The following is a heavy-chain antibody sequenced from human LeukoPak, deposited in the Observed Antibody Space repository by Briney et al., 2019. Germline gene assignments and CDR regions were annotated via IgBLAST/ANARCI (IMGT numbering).Heavy chain of an antibody. D-gene: IGHD4-17*01. CDR3: ARGNYGDSDPRAFDI. J-gene: IGHJ3*02. CDR1: GFTFDDYG. V-gene: IGHV3-20*01. Sequence: GGSLRLSCAASGFTFDDYGMSWVRQAPGKGLEWVSGINWNGGSTGYADSVKGRFTISRDNAKNSLYLQMNSLRAEDTALYHCARGNYGDSDPRAFDIWGQGTMVTVSS. CDR2: INWNGGST.